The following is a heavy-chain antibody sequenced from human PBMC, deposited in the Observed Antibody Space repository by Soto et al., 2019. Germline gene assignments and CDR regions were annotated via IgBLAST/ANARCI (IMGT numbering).Heavy chain of an antibody. D-gene: IGHD1-1*01. CDR3: ARARTQALRHSSDP. V-gene: IGHV4-4*07. Sequence: SSDTLSLTCTDSLPTIGTCYLSCFLKFAGKGLEWIGRIYATGTTDYNPSLKSRVMMSVDTSKKQSSLKLRSLTAADTAVYYCARARTQALRHSSDPSCQG. CDR1: LPTIGTCY. J-gene: IGHJ5*02. CDR2: IYATGTT.